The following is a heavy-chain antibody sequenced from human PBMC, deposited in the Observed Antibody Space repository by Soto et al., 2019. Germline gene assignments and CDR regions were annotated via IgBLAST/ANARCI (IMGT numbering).Heavy chain of an antibody. Sequence: EVQLVESGGGLVQPGGSVRLSCEASGFTYSSYSMNWVRQAPGKGPEWISYISSNGRTIYYTDSVKGRFTISRDNPKKLLFLQMNSLRDEDTAVYYCARDSLSWSIKGTFESWGQGTPVTVSS. CDR1: GFTYSSYS. V-gene: IGHV3-48*02. CDR3: ARDSLSWSIKGTFES. CDR2: ISSNGRTI. J-gene: IGHJ4*02. D-gene: IGHD6-13*01.